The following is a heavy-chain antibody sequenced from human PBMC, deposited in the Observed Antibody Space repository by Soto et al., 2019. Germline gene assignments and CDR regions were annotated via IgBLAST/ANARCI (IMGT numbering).Heavy chain of an antibody. Sequence: QVQLQESGPGLVKASQTLSLTCTVSYGSISSGGYYWSWIRQHPGKGLEWIGHFHYSGSIHYNPSLKSRAIISVDMSKNQFSLKLTSVTAADTAVYYCARGRPDFSSSSRARGNIDHWGQGALVTVSS. CDR2: FHYSGSI. V-gene: IGHV4-31*03. J-gene: IGHJ4*02. D-gene: IGHD6-6*01. CDR3: ARGRPDFSSSSRARGNIDH. CDR1: YGSISSGGYY.